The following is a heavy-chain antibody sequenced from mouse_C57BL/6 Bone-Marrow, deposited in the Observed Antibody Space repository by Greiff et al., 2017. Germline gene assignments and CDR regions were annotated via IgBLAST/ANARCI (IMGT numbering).Heavy chain of an antibody. J-gene: IGHJ1*03. Sequence: VKLVESGPGLVQPSQSLSITCTVSGFSLTSYGVHWVRQSPGKGLEWLGVIWSGGSTDYNAAFISRLSISKDNSKGQVFFKMNSLQADDTAIYYCARERLRRGDWYFDVWGTGTTVTVSS. CDR3: ARERLRRGDWYFDV. CDR2: IWSGGST. D-gene: IGHD2-4*01. V-gene: IGHV2-2*01. CDR1: GFSLTSYG.